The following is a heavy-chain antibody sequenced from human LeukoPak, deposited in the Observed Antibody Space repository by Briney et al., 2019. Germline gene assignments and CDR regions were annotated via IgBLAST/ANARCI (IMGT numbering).Heavy chain of an antibody. Sequence: ASVKVSCKASGYTFTDYSLHWVRQAPGQGPEWMAWINPNRGGTKSAQKFQGRVTVTRDTSISTAYMELSRLTSDDTAVYYCARQPPSPIVGASSASYYMDVWGSGTTVTVSS. CDR2: INPNRGGT. D-gene: IGHD1-26*01. CDR1: GYTFTDYS. J-gene: IGHJ6*03. V-gene: IGHV1-2*02. CDR3: ARQPPSPIVGASSASYYMDV.